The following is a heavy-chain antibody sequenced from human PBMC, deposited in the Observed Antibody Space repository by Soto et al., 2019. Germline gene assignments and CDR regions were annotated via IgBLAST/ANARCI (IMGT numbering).Heavy chain of an antibody. CDR1: GGSISSGGYS. CDR2: IYHSGST. J-gene: IGHJ6*02. Sequence: TLSLTCAVSGGSISSGGYSWSWIRQPPGKGLEWIGYIYHSGSTYYNPSLKSRVTISVDRSKNQFSLKLSSVTAADTAVYYCARALDGLGYYGMDVWGQGTTVTVSS. CDR3: ARALDGLGYYGMDV. D-gene: IGHD3-16*01. V-gene: IGHV4-30-2*01.